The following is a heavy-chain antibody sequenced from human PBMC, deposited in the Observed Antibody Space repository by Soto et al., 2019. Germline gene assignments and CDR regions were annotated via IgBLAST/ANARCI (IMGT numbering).Heavy chain of an antibody. D-gene: IGHD6-19*01. CDR1: GYTFTSYA. CDR2: INAGNGNT. Sequence: ASVKVSCKASGYTFTSYAMHWVRQAPGQRLEWMGWINAGNGNTKYSQKFQGRVTITRGTSASTAYKELSSLRSEDTAVYYCARDLDDSSGWYQGYYFDYWGQGTLVTVSS. CDR3: ARDLDDSSGWYQGYYFDY. J-gene: IGHJ4*02. V-gene: IGHV1-3*01.